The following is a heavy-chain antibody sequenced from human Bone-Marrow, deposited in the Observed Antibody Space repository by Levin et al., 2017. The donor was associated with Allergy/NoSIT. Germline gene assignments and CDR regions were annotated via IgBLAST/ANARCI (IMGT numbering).Heavy chain of an antibody. CDR3: AREGYYYDSSGYLRYYDYGMDV. CDR2: IWYDGSNK. CDR1: GFTFSSYG. D-gene: IGHD3-22*01. J-gene: IGHJ6*02. Sequence: PGGSLRLSCAASGFTFSSYGMHWVRQAPGKGLEWVAVIWYDGSNKYYADSVKGRFTISRDNSKNTLYLQMNSLRAEDTAVYYCAREGYYYDSSGYLRYYDYGMDVWGQGTTVTVSS. V-gene: IGHV3-33*01.